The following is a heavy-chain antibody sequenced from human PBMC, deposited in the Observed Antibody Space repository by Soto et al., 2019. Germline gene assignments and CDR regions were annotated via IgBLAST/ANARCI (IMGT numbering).Heavy chain of an antibody. CDR2: IYHSGST. Sequence: QVQLQESGPGLVKPSGTLSLTCAVSGDSISSSKWWRWVRQPPGKGLEWIGEIYHSGSTNYNPSLKRRVILSVNKSKNQFSLKLSSVTDADTAVYYCARGERQQQRDYWGQGTLVTVSS. CDR3: ARGERQQQRDY. V-gene: IGHV4-4*02. CDR1: GDSISSSKW. D-gene: IGHD6-13*01. J-gene: IGHJ4*02.